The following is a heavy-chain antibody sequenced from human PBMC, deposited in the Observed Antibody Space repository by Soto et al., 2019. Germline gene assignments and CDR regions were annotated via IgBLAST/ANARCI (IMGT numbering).Heavy chain of an antibody. CDR2: INPNSGGS. Sequence: SVKVSCKASAYTFTDYYIHWVRQAPGQGLEWMGWINPNSGGSYFAQKFLGRVTMTRDTSITTAYMELSRLRSDDTAVYYCARALPEIRMMEGGSFDPWGQGTVVTVSS. CDR3: ARALPEIRMMEGGSFDP. J-gene: IGHJ5*02. V-gene: IGHV1-2*02. D-gene: IGHD1-1*01. CDR1: AYTFTDYY.